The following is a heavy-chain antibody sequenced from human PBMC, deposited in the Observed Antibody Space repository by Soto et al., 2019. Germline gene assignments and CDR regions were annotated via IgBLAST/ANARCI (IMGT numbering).Heavy chain of an antibody. Sequence: SENLSLTCPVSGGSISSYYWSWIRQPPGKGLEWIGYIYYSGSTNYNPALKSRVTISVDTPKNQFSLKLSSVTAADTAVYYCATRVWYYYGREVRGQGTTVT. J-gene: IGHJ6*02. CDR2: IYYSGST. CDR3: ATRVWYYYGREV. V-gene: IGHV4-59*01. CDR1: GGSISSYY. D-gene: IGHD3-16*01.